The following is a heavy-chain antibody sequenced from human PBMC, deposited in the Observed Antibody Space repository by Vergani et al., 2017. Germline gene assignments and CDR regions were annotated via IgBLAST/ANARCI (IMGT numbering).Heavy chain of an antibody. V-gene: IGHV4-59*11. D-gene: IGHD2-15*01. CDR1: GGSISSHY. CDR2: IYYSGST. Sequence: QVQLQESGPGLVKPSETLSLTCTVSGGSISSHYWSWIRQPPGKGLEWIGYIYYSGSTNYNPSLKSRVTLSVDTSKNQFSLKLSSVTAADTAVYYCARGRVVAATPRYYMDVWGKGTTVTVSS. J-gene: IGHJ6*03. CDR3: ARGRVVAATPRYYMDV.